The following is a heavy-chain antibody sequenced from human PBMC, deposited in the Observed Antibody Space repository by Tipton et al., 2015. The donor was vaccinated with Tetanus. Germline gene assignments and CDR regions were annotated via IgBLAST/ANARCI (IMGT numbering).Heavy chain of an antibody. Sequence: TLSLTCSVSGAPVTSGRHHWSWIRLAPGRGLEWIGFVSDSGSTHYNPSVRGRVAISLDTSKNQFSLELTSVTTADAAIYCCARDSSLGSNSWAFDLWGRGTTVTVSS. D-gene: IGHD4-23*01. V-gene: IGHV4-61*01. CDR1: GAPVTSGRHH. CDR3: ARDSSLGSNSWAFDL. CDR2: VSDSGST. J-gene: IGHJ3*01.